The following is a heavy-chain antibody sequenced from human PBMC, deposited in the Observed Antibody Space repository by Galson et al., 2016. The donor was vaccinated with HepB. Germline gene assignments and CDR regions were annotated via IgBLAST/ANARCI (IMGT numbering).Heavy chain of an antibody. J-gene: IGHJ4*02. Sequence: LRLSCAASGFAFSTHAMSWVRQAPGKGLEWVSAISGSGGDTYYANSVEGRFTISRDNSKNTLYLQMNSLRAEDTALYYCLREGEYNSGYGDHWGQGTLVTVSS. V-gene: IGHV3-23*01. D-gene: IGHD5-18*01. CDR1: GFAFSTHA. CDR3: LREGEYNSGYGDH. CDR2: ISGSGGDT.